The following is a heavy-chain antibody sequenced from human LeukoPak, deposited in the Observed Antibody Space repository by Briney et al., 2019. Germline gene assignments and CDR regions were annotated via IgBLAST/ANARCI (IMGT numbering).Heavy chain of an antibody. D-gene: IGHD4/OR15-4a*01. CDR2: IYYSGST. Sequence: SETLSLTCTVSGGSISSSSYYWGWIRQPPGKGLEWIGSIYYSGSTYYNPSLKSRVTISVDTSKNQFSLKLSSVTAADTAVYYCARDPNADYWGQGTLVTVSS. V-gene: IGHV4-39*02. CDR1: GGSISSSSYY. J-gene: IGHJ4*02. CDR3: ARDPNADY.